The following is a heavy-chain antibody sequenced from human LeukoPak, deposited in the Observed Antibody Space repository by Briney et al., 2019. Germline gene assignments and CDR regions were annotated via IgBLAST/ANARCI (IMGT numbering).Heavy chain of an antibody. CDR3: ARGDFYYMDV. CDR1: GGSISSYY. V-gene: IGHV4-59*01. Sequence: KPSETLSLTCIVSGGSISSYYWSWIRQPPGKGLEWIGYIYYSGSTNYNPSLKSRVTISVDTSKNQFSLKLSSVTAADTAVYYCARGDFYYMDVWGKGTTVTVSS. J-gene: IGHJ6*03. CDR2: IYYSGST.